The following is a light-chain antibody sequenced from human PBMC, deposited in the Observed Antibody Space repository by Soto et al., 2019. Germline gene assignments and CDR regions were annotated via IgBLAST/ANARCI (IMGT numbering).Light chain of an antibody. CDR3: QTWGTGIVV. V-gene: IGLV4-69*01. CDR2: LNSDGSH. CDR1: SGHSSYA. J-gene: IGLJ3*02. Sequence: QPVLTQSPSASASLGASVKLTCDLSSGHSSYAIAWHQQQPEKGPRALMKLNSDGSHTRGDGIPDRFSGSSSGAERYLTITSLQSEDEADYYCQTWGTGIVVFGGGTKLTVL.